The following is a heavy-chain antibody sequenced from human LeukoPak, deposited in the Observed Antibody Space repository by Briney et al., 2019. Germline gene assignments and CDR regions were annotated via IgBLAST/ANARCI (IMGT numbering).Heavy chain of an antibody. J-gene: IGHJ3*02. CDR3: ARDARTYYYGSGSLRAFDI. D-gene: IGHD3-10*01. Sequence: GGSLTLSCAASGFTFSSYSMNWVRQAPGKGLEWVSYISSSSRTIYYADSVKGRFTISRDNAKNSLYLQMNSLRDEDTAVYYCARDARTYYYGSGSLRAFDIWGQGTMVSVSS. V-gene: IGHV3-48*02. CDR2: ISSSSRTI. CDR1: GFTFSSYS.